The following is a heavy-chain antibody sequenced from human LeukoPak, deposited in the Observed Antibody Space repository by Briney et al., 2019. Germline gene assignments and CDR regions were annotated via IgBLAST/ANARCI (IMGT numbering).Heavy chain of an antibody. CDR2: ISWNSGSI. D-gene: IGHD6-13*01. Sequence: GGSLRLSCAASGFTFDDYAMHWVRHAPGKGLEWVSGISWNSGSIGYADSVKGRFTISRDNAKNSLYLQMNSLRAEDTALYYCAKDIHSSSWPYYYYGMDVWGQGTTVTVSS. J-gene: IGHJ6*02. CDR1: GFTFDDYA. V-gene: IGHV3-9*01. CDR3: AKDIHSSSWPYYYYGMDV.